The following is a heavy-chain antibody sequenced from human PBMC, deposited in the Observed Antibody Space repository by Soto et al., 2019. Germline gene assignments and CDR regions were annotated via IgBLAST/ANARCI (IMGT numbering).Heavy chain of an antibody. CDR1: GYTFSNFW. CDR2: IYPGDHET. CDR3: ARSPRSSPYFDY. J-gene: IGHJ4*02. D-gene: IGHD6-13*01. V-gene: IGHV5-51*01. Sequence: PGESLKISCQSSGYTFSNFWIGWVRQLPGKGLEWMGIIYPGDHETRYSPSFHGKVTISADRSINTAYLQLNSLEASDTAFYFCARSPRSSPYFDYWGQGALVTVSS.